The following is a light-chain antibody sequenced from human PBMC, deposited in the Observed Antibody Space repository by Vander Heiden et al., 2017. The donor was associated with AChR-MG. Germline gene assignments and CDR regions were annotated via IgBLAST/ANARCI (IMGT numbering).Light chain of an antibody. CDR2: DNN. Sequence: QSVLTQPPSVSAAPGQKGTIPCSGSSSNIGNNYVSWYQQLPGTAPKLLIYDNNKRPSGIPDRYSGSKSGTSATLGITGLQTGDEADYYCGTWDSSLSAGGVFGGGTKLTVL. CDR3: GTWDSSLSAGGV. V-gene: IGLV1-51*01. J-gene: IGLJ2*01. CDR1: SSNIGNNY.